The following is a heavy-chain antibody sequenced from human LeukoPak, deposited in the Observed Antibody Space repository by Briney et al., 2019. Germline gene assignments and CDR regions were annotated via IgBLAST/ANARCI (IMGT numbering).Heavy chain of an antibody. CDR2: IYCSGST. J-gene: IGHJ3*02. CDR3: ASEPYGWGSFLGAFDI. D-gene: IGHD3-10*01. CDR1: DDSIRSSAYY. Sequence: PSETLSLTCAVSDDSIRSSAYYWGWIRQPPGKGLQRTGRIYCSGSTSYNPSLKSRVTIHIDTSKNQFSLKLSSVTAADTAVYYCASEPYGWGSFLGAFDIWGQGTMVTVSS. V-gene: IGHV4-39*01.